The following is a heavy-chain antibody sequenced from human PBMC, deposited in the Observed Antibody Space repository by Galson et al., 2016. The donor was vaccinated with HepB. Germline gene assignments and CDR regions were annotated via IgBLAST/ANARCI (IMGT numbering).Heavy chain of an antibody. Sequence: SLRLSCAASGFTFSDPYMDWVRQAPGKELEWVGRIRNRANGYTTEYAASVKGRFTISRDDSKNSLYLQMSSLTAEDTAVYYCMSHMLRGQGTLVTVSS. CDR2: IRNRANGYTT. CDR1: GFTFSDPY. V-gene: IGHV3-72*01. J-gene: IGHJ4*02. D-gene: IGHD2-8*01. CDR3: MSHML.